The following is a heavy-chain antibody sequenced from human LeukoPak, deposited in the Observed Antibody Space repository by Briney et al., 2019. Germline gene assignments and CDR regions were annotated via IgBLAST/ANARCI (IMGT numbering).Heavy chain of an antibody. J-gene: IGHJ5*02. D-gene: IGHD6-13*01. Sequence: PSETLSLTCAVYGGSFSGYYWSWIRQPPGKGLEWIGEINHSGSTNYNPSLKSRVTISADTSKNQFSLKLSSVTAADTAVYYCARGIAAAEFGWFAPWGQGTLVTVSS. CDR1: GGSFSGYY. V-gene: IGHV4-34*01. CDR2: INHSGST. CDR3: ARGIAAAEFGWFAP.